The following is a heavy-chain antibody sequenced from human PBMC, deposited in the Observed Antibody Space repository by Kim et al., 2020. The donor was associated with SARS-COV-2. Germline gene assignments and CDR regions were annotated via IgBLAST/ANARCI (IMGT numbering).Heavy chain of an antibody. CDR3: ARFNRRGVGATTVGFDY. D-gene: IGHD1-26*01. CDR1: GGSISSSSYY. J-gene: IGHJ4*02. Sequence: SETLSLTCTVSGGSISSSSYYWGWIRQPPGKGLEWIGSIYYSGSTYYNPSLKSRVTISVDTSKNQFSLKLSSVTAADTAVYYCARFNRRGVGATTVGFDYWGQGTLVTVSS. V-gene: IGHV4-39*01. CDR2: IYYSGST.